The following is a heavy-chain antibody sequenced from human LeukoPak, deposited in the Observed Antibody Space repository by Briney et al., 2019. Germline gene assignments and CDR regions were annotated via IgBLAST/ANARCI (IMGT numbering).Heavy chain of an antibody. CDR1: GGSFSGYY. CDR2: INHSGST. J-gene: IGHJ4*02. CDR3: ASLITMVRGVITYFDY. D-gene: IGHD3-10*01. V-gene: IGHV4-34*01. Sequence: PSETLSLTCAVYGGSFSGYYWSWIRQPPGKGLEWIGEINHSGSTYYNPSLKSRVTISVDRSKNQFSLKLSSVTAADTAVYYCASLITMVRGVITYFDYWGQGTLVTVSS.